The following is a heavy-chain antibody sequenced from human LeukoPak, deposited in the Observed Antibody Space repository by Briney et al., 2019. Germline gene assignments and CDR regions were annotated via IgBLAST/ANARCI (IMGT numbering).Heavy chain of an antibody. Sequence: KPSETLSLTCTVSGGSISSSSYYWGWIRQPPGKGLEWIGSIYTSGSTNYNPSLKSRVTVSVDTSKNQFSPKLTSVTAADTALYYCARDGVIRSSWYLHRPEFDYWGQGTLVTVSS. V-gene: IGHV4-39*07. CDR1: GGSISSSSYY. J-gene: IGHJ4*02. CDR3: ARDGVIRSSWYLHRPEFDY. CDR2: IYTSGST. D-gene: IGHD6-13*01.